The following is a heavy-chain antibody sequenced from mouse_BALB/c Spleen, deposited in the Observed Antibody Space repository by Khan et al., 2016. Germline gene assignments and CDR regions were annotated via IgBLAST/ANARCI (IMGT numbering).Heavy chain of an antibody. J-gene: IGHJ4*01. CDR3: ARSSYDYDAMDY. CDR2: IDPADGKT. Sequence: VQLQQSGAELVKPGASVKLSCTASGFNIKDTYIYWVKQRPEQGLEWIGRIDPADGKTKYDPMFQGKATITADTSSNTAYLQLSSLTSEDTAVYDCARSSYDYDAMDYWGQGTAVTVSS. CDR1: GFNIKDTY. V-gene: IGHV14-3*02.